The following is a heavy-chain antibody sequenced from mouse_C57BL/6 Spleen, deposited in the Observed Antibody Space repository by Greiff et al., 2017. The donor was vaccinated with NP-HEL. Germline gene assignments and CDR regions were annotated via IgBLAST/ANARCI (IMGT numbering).Heavy chain of an antibody. V-gene: IGHV1-59*01. D-gene: IGHD1-1*01. J-gene: IGHJ1*03. Sequence: QVQLQQPGAELVRPGTSVKLSCKASGYTFTSYWMHWVKQRPGQGLEWIGVIDPSDSYTNYNQKFKGKATLTADTSSSTAYMQLSSLTSEDSGVYGGARRSSSPWYFDVWGTGTTVTVSS. CDR3: ARRSSSPWYFDV. CDR2: IDPSDSYT. CDR1: GYTFTSYW.